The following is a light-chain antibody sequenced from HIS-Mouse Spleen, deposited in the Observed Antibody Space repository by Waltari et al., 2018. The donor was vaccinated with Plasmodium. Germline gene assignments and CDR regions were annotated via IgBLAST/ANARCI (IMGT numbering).Light chain of an antibody. CDR3: YSTDSSGNHRV. J-gene: IGLJ3*02. Sequence: SYELTQPPSVSVSPGQTARITCSGDALPKKYAYWYQQKSGQAPVLVIYEDSKRPPGSPGRFSGSSSGTMATLTIRGAQVEDEADYYCYSTDSSGNHRVFGGGTKLTVL. V-gene: IGLV3-10*01. CDR2: EDS. CDR1: ALPKKY.